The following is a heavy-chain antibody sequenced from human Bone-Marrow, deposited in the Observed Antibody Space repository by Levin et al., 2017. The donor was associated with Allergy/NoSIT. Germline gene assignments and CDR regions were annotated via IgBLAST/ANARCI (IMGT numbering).Heavy chain of an antibody. CDR3: ARDGGDYAYYFDN. Sequence: GGSLRLSCATSGFTFSDYYMNWIRQAPGKGLEWLSYISGSGNDIYYADSVRGRFTISRDNAKNSLYLEMNSLRAEDRAVYYCARDGGDYAYYFDNWGQGTLVTVSS. V-gene: IGHV3-11*01. CDR2: ISGSGNDI. J-gene: IGHJ4*02. D-gene: IGHD4-17*01. CDR1: GFTFSDYY.